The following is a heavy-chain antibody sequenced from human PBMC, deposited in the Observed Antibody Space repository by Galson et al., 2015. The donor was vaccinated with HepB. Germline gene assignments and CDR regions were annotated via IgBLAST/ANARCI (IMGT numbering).Heavy chain of an antibody. J-gene: IGHJ6*02. CDR3: ATRGWSGSLYGVDV. Sequence: SVKVSCKASGYIFTSYYMHWVRQAPGQGLEWMGVINPNSGGTNYAQKFLGRVTMTRDTSISTAYMDLTRLSSDDTALYYCATRGWSGSLYGVDVWGQGTTVTVSS. V-gene: IGHV1-2*02. D-gene: IGHD3-3*01. CDR1: GYIFTSYY. CDR2: INPNSGGT.